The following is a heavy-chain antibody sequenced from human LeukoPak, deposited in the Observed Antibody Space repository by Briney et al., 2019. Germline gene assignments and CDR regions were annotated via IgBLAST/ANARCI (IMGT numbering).Heavy chain of an antibody. CDR1: GYTFTGHY. CDR3: ARGDEMIVVVIGGGYFDY. Sequence: GASVKVSCKASGYTFTGHYMHWVRQAPGQGLEWMGWINPNSGGTNYAQKFQGRVTMTRDTSISTAYMELSRLRSDDTAVYYCARGDEMIVVVIGGGYFDYWGQGTLVTVSS. V-gene: IGHV1-2*02. J-gene: IGHJ4*02. D-gene: IGHD3-22*01. CDR2: INPNSGGT.